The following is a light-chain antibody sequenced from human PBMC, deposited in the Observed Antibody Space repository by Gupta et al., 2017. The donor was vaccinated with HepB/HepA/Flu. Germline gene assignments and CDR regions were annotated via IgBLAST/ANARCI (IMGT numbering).Light chain of an antibody. CDR1: QNISNY. CDR2: AAS. CDR3: QQSYSARPLT. Sequence: DIQMIQSPSSLSAFVGDRVTITCRASQNISNYVNWYHQRPGSAPKVLIYAASILQSGVPSRFSGSGSGTDFSLAISSLQPADFGTYFCQQSYSARPLTFGGGTKVEFK. J-gene: IGKJ4*01. V-gene: IGKV1-39*01.